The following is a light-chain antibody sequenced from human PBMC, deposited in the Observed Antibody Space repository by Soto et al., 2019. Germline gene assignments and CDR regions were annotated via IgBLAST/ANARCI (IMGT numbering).Light chain of an antibody. V-gene: IGLV2-14*01. CDR2: EIN. CDR1: SSDVGGYNY. J-gene: IGLJ3*02. Sequence: QSALAQPTSVSGSPGQSIAISCTGTSSDVGGYNYVSWHQQHPGKAPKVLIYEINTRPSGVSNRFSGSKSGNTASLTISWLQAEDEGDYYCSSFTIRSTLLFGGGTKLTVL. CDR3: SSFTIRSTLL.